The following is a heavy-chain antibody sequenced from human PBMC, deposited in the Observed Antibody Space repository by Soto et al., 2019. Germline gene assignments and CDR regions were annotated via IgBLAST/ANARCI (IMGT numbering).Heavy chain of an antibody. D-gene: IGHD2-15*01. Sequence: PGGSLRLSCAASGFTFSSYSMNWVRQAPGKGLEWVSSISSSSYIYYADSVKGRFTISRDNAKNSLYLQMNSLRAEDTAVYYCARDERNGGNPYGGYYYYCGMDVWGQGTTVTVSS. CDR3: ARDERNGGNPYGGYYYYCGMDV. J-gene: IGHJ6*02. CDR2: ISSSSYI. V-gene: IGHV3-21*01. CDR1: GFTFSSYS.